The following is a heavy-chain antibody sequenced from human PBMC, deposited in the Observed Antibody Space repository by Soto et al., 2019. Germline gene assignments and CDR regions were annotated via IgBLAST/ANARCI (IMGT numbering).Heavy chain of an antibody. D-gene: IGHD5-12*01. V-gene: IGHV1-69*13. J-gene: IGHJ4*02. CDR3: ATNEGRDGYSFDQ. Sequence: ASVKVSCKASGVTFSRQDMRWVRQAPGQGLEWMGGIIPIFGTPQYAEKFQDRVTITADESTSTAYMELSSLTSEHTAVYYCATNEGRDGYSFDQWGQGTLVTVSS. CDR2: IIPIFGTP. CDR1: GVTFSRQD.